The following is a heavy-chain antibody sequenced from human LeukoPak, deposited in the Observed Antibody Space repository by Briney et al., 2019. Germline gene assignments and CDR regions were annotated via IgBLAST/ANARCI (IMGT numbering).Heavy chain of an antibody. V-gene: IGHV4-39*01. CDR3: ATLVGTYYGFDI. CDR1: GGPISSSSYY. Sequence: SETLSLTCTVSGGPISSSSYYWGWIRKPPGEGLEWIGNIYITGSTYYNPSLQSRITMCVDPSKNQFSLKLSSVTAADTAVYSCATLVGTYYGFDIWGQGTMVTVSS. J-gene: IGHJ3*02. D-gene: IGHD1-26*01. CDR2: IYITGST.